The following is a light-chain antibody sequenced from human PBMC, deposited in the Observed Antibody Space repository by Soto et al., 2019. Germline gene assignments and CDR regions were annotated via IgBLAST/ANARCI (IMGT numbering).Light chain of an antibody. CDR1: QSVSSN. V-gene: IGKV3-15*01. CDR3: QQYNNWPWT. J-gene: IGKJ1*01. CDR2: GAS. Sequence: EIVTTQSPATLSESPGERVTLSCRASQSVSSNLAWYQHKLGQAPRLLIYGASTRATGIPARFSGSGSGTEFTLTISSLQSEDFAVYYCQQYNNWPWTFGQGTKVDIK.